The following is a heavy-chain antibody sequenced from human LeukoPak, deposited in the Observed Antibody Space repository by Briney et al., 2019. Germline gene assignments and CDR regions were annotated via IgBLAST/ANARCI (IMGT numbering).Heavy chain of an antibody. CDR3: ARLPITASGGPNRMDV. CDR2: ISYSGVT. Sequence: SETLSLTCTVSGGSITTNSYFWGWIRQPPGKGLEWIGSISYSGVTHYNPSLKSRVTISVDTSKNQFSLKVSSVTAADTAIYYCARLPITASGGPNRMDVWGQGATVTVSS. V-gene: IGHV4-39*01. CDR1: GGSITTNSYF. J-gene: IGHJ6*02. D-gene: IGHD3-16*01.